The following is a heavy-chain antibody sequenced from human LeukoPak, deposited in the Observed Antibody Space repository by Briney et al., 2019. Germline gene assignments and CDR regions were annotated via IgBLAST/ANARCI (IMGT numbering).Heavy chain of an antibody. V-gene: IGHV4-59*01. J-gene: IGHJ4*02. CDR3: ASGYEFFDD. CDR1: GASISSSY. D-gene: IGHD5-12*01. Sequence: PSETLSLTCTVSGASISSSYWSWIRQPPGKVLEWIAYIYYSGSTNNNPSLKSRVIISVDTSKNQFSLKLSSVTAADTAVYYCASGYEFFDDWGQGTLVTVSS. CDR2: IYYSGST.